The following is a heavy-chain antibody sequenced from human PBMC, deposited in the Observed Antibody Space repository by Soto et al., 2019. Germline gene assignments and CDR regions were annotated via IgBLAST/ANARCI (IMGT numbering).Heavy chain of an antibody. CDR3: ANPAHAFLEWAAPSCFDY. CDR2: ISASDDST. J-gene: IGHJ4*02. D-gene: IGHD3-3*01. Sequence: AGSLRLSCIASGFTFSTFAMNWVRQAPGKGLEWVSSISASDDSTHYADSVRGRFTISRDNSENTLYLQMNSLTAEDTAIYYCANPAHAFLEWAAPSCFDYWGQGVMVTVSS. V-gene: IGHV3-23*01. CDR1: GFTFSTFA.